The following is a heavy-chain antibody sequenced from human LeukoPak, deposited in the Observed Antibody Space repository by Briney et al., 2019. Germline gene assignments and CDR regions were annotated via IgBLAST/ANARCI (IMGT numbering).Heavy chain of an antibody. CDR2: INWNSGNI. J-gene: IGHJ6*02. D-gene: IGHD1-14*01. Sequence: GGSLRLSCAASGFTFSSYSMNWVRHAPGKGLEWVSGINWNSGNIAYADSVKGRFTISRDNAKNSLYLQMNSLRAEDTALYYCARGNGIDYYHNDMDVWGQGTTVTVSS. CDR1: GFTFSSYS. V-gene: IGHV3-9*01. CDR3: ARGNGIDYYHNDMDV.